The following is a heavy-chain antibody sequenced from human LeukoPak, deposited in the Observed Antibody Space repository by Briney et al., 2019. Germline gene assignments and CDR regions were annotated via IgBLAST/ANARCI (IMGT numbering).Heavy chain of an antibody. V-gene: IGHV3-53*01. D-gene: IGHD1-26*01. CDR2: IYSGGST. J-gene: IGHJ4*02. CDR1: GFTVSSNY. CDR3: ARGGYSGSYSFDY. Sequence: GGSLRLSCAASGFTVSSNYMSWVRQAPGKGLEWVSVIYSGGSTYYADSVKGRFTISRDNSKSTLYLQMNSLRAEDTAVYYCARGGYSGSYSFDYWGQGTLVTVSS.